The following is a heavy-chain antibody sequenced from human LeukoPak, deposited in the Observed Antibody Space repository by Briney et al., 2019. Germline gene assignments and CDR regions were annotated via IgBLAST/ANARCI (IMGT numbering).Heavy chain of an antibody. Sequence: SETLSLTCTVSGDSIISSNFYWGWIRQPPGKGLEWIGSIYYSGSTYYNPSLKSRVTISVDTSKNQFSLKLSSVAAADTAVYYCARLYGGNSISTPHPWGQGTLVTVSS. D-gene: IGHD4-23*01. V-gene: IGHV4-39*01. CDR1: GDSIISSNFY. J-gene: IGHJ5*02. CDR3: ARLYGGNSISTPHP. CDR2: IYYSGST.